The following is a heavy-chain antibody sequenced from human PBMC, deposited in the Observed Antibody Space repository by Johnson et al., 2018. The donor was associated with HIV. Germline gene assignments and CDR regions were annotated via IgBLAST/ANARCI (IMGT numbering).Heavy chain of an antibody. J-gene: IGHJ3*02. D-gene: IGHD6-6*01. Sequence: QEQLVESGGGVVQPGRSLRLSCAASGFTFSSYAMHWVRQAPGKGLEWVAVISYDGSNKYYADSVKGRFTISRDNSKNTLYLQMNSLRAEDTAVYYCAKDRGSALAQLPIFPSAFDIWGQGTMVTVSS. V-gene: IGHV3-30-3*02. CDR1: GFTFSSYA. CDR3: AKDRGSALAQLPIFPSAFDI. CDR2: ISYDGSNK.